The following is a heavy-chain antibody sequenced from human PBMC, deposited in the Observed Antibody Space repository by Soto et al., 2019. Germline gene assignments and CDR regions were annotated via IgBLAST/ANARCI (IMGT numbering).Heavy chain of an antibody. D-gene: IGHD2-15*01. Sequence: ASVKVSCKASGYTLTSHAMHWVRQAPGQRLEWMGWINAGNGNTKYSQKFQGRVTITRDTSASTAYMELSSLRSEDTAVYYCARVGGYCSGGSCLHFDYWGQGTLVTVSS. V-gene: IGHV1-3*01. J-gene: IGHJ4*02. CDR1: GYTLTSHA. CDR2: INAGNGNT. CDR3: ARVGGYCSGGSCLHFDY.